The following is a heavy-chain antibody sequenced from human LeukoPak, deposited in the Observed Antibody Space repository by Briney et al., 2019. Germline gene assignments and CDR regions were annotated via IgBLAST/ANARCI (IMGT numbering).Heavy chain of an antibody. Sequence: PGRSLRLSCATSGFTFDKYGIHWVRQAPGKGLEWVAVIWHDGSRTHYADSLKGRFTISRDNAKKSVYLQMNSLRAEDTAVYYCAKDPYSSSPQSSSFLFDYWGQGTLVTVSS. CDR3: AKDPYSSSPQSSSFLFDY. D-gene: IGHD6-6*01. J-gene: IGHJ4*02. CDR1: GFTFDKYG. V-gene: IGHV3-33*03. CDR2: IWHDGSRT.